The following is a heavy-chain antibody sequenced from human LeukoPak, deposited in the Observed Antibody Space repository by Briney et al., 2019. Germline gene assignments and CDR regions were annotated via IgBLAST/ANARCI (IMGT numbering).Heavy chain of an antibody. Sequence: SETLSLTCAVYGGSFSGYYWSWIRQPPGKGLEWIGEINHSGSTNYNPSLKSRVTMSVDTSKNQFSLKLSSVTAADTAVYYCAREPNDFWSGYQFDYWGQGTLVTVSS. J-gene: IGHJ4*02. CDR3: AREPNDFWSGYQFDY. CDR1: GGSFSGYY. CDR2: INHSGST. D-gene: IGHD3-3*01. V-gene: IGHV4-34*01.